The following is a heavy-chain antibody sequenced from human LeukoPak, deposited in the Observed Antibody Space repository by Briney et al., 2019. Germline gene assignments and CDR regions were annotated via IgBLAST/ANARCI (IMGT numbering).Heavy chain of an antibody. CDR2: IYYSGST. D-gene: IGHD5-18*01. CDR1: GGSISSSSYY. Sequence: SETLSLTCTVSGGSISSSSYYWGWIRQPPGKGLEWIGSIYYSGSTYYNPSLKSRVTISVDTSKNQFSLKLSSVAAADTAVYYCARQGTLWLRGSALGYFDYWGQGTLVTVSS. J-gene: IGHJ4*02. CDR3: ARQGTLWLRGSALGYFDY. V-gene: IGHV4-39*01.